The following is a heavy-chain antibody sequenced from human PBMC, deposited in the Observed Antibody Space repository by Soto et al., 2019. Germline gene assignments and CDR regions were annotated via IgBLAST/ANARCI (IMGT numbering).Heavy chain of an antibody. V-gene: IGHV1-69*12. Sequence: QVQLVQSGAEVQKPGSSVKVSCKASGGTFSSYAISWVRQAPGQGLEWMGGIIPIFGTADYAQKFQGRVTITADDVTSRAYMELSSLRSEDTAVYYCARHLGGNHYYYGMDVWGQGTTVTVSS. CDR3: ARHLGGNHYYYGMDV. CDR2: IIPIFGTA. J-gene: IGHJ6*02. D-gene: IGHD3-16*01. CDR1: GGTFSSYA.